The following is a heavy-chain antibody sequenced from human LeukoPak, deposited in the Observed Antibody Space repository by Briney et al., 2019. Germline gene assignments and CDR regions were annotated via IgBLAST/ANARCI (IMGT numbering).Heavy chain of an antibody. Sequence: AASVKVSCKASGYTFTNYDINWVRQATGQGLEWMGWMNRKSGNTGYAQTFKGRVTITTNTSITTVFMELSSLRSEDTAVYYCARGLKGNYYSGSGTYRWFAPWGQGTLVTVSS. CDR2: MNRKSGNT. CDR1: GYTFTNYD. J-gene: IGHJ5*02. D-gene: IGHD3-10*01. V-gene: IGHV1-8*03. CDR3: ARGLKGNYYSGSGTYRWFAP.